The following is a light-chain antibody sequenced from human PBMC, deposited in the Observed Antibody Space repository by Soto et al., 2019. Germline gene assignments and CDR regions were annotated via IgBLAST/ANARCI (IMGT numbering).Light chain of an antibody. CDR1: SSNIGSNY. CDR2: RNN. CDR3: AAWDDSLSGVV. V-gene: IGLV1-47*01. Sequence: QSVLTQPRSASGTPGQRVTISSSGSSSNIGSNYVYWYQQLPGTAPKLLIYRNNQRPSGVPDRFSGSKSGTSASLAISGLRSEDQADYYCAAWDDSLSGVVFGGGTKVTVL. J-gene: IGLJ2*01.